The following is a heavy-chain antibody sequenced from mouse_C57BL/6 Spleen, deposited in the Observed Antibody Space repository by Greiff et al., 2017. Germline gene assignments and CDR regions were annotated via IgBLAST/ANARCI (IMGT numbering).Heavy chain of an antibody. J-gene: IGHJ3*01. CDR3: ARDRVYYGSSPFAY. D-gene: IGHD1-1*01. V-gene: IGHV5-4*01. Sequence: EVQLVESGGGLVKPGGSLKLSCAASGFTFSSYAMSWVRQTPEKRLEWVATISDGGSYTYYPDNVKGRFTISRDNAKNNLYLQMSHLKSEDTAMYYCARDRVYYGSSPFAYWGQGTLVTVSA. CDR1: GFTFSSYA. CDR2: ISDGGSYT.